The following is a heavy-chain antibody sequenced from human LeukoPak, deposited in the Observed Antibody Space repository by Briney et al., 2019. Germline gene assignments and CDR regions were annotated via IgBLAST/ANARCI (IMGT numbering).Heavy chain of an antibody. D-gene: IGHD2-2*01. Sequence: SETLSLTCTVSGGSISSGGYYWSWIRQHPGKGLEWIGYIYYSGSTYYNPSLKSRVTISVDTSKNQFSLKLSSVTAADTAVYYCARAPPDGSTSREGEYYFDYRGQGTLVTVSS. CDR1: GGSISSGGYY. CDR3: ARAPPDGSTSREGEYYFDY. V-gene: IGHV4-31*03. J-gene: IGHJ4*02. CDR2: IYYSGST.